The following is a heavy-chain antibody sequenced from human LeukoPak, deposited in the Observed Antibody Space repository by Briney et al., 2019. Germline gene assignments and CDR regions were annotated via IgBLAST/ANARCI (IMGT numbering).Heavy chain of an antibody. CDR2: FDPEDGET. V-gene: IGHV1-24*01. D-gene: IGHD5-24*01. CDR1: GYTLTELS. Sequence: GASVKVSCKVSGYTLTELSMHWVRQAPGKGLDWMGGFDPEDGETIYAQKFQGRVTMTEDTSTDTAYMELSSLRSEDTAVYYCATVRRGWPLFDYWGQGTLVTVSS. J-gene: IGHJ4*02. CDR3: ATVRRGWPLFDY.